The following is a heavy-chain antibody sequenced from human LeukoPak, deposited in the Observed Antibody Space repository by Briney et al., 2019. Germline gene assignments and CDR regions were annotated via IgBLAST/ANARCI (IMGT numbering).Heavy chain of an antibody. D-gene: IGHD2-15*01. Sequence: ASVKVSCKVSGYTLTELSMHWVRQAPGKGLEWMGGFDPEDGETIYAQKFQGRVTITADESTSTAYMELSSLRSEDTAVYYCARYAKGYCSGGSCYGDAFDIWGQGTMVTVSS. CDR3: ARYAKGYCSGGSCYGDAFDI. CDR2: FDPEDGET. J-gene: IGHJ3*02. CDR1: GYTLTELS. V-gene: IGHV1-24*01.